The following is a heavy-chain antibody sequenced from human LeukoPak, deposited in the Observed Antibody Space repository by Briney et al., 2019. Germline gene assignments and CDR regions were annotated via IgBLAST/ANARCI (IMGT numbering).Heavy chain of an antibody. CDR1: GFTFSDYY. CDR2: ISSSSSYT. Sequence: GGSLRLSCAASGFTFSDYYMSSIRQAPGKGLEWVSYISSSSSYTNYADSVKGRFTISRDNAKNSLYLQMNSLRAEDTAVYYCARGGYAPRPRGYGGRGTLVTVSS. J-gene: IGHJ4*02. D-gene: IGHD1-1*01. V-gene: IGHV3-11*05. CDR3: ARGGYAPRPRGY.